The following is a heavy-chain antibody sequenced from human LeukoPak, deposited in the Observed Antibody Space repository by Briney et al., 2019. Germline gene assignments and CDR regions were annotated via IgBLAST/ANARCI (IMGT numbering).Heavy chain of an antibody. CDR1: GGSISSYY. D-gene: IGHD6-13*01. CDR2: IYYSGST. Sequence: SETLSLTCTVSGGSISSYYWSWIRQSPGKGLDWIGYIYYSGSTNYNPSLKSRVTISVDTSKNQFSLKLSSVTAADTAVYYCAREGAAAGTEWFDPWGQGTLVTVSS. J-gene: IGHJ5*02. V-gene: IGHV4-59*01. CDR3: AREGAAAGTEWFDP.